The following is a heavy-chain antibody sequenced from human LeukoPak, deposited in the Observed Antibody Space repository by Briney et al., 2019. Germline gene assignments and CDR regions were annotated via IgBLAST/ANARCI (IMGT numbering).Heavy chain of an antibody. CDR1: GGTFSSYA. J-gene: IGHJ6*02. CDR3: AREQLVHHYYGMDV. Sequence: SVKVSCKASGGTFSSYAISWVRQAPGQGLEWMGGIIPIFGTANYAQKLQGRVTMTTDTSTSTAYMELRSLRSDDTAVYYCAREQLVHHYYGMDVWGQGTTVTVSS. V-gene: IGHV1-69*05. D-gene: IGHD6-13*01. CDR2: IIPIFGTA.